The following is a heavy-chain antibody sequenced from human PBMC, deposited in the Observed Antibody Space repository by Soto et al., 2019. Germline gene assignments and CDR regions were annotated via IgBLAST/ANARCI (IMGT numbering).Heavy chain of an antibody. Sequence: QVQLVQSGAEVKKPGSSVKVSYKASGGSFSSYAISWVQQAPGQGLEWMGGIIPNFGTANYAPKFQGRVTITADESTSTAYMELSRLRSEDTAVYYCARESRYCSGGSCYFLPGIDYWGQGTLVTVSS. D-gene: IGHD2-15*01. CDR2: IIPNFGTA. J-gene: IGHJ4*02. CDR3: ARESRYCSGGSCYFLPGIDY. V-gene: IGHV1-69*12. CDR1: GGSFSSYA.